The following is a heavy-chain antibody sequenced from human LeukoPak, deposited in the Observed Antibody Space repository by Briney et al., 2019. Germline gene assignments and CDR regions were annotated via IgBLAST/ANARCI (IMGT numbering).Heavy chain of an antibody. Sequence: ASVKVSCKASGYTFTGYYMHWVRQAPGQGLEWMGWINPDSGGTIYAQNFQGRVTMTRDTSISTAYMELSSLRSDDTAVYYCARIAYCGGDCYTTYFDYWGQGTLVTVSS. J-gene: IGHJ4*02. D-gene: IGHD2-21*01. CDR3: ARIAYCGGDCYTTYFDY. V-gene: IGHV1-2*02. CDR2: INPDSGGT. CDR1: GYTFTGYY.